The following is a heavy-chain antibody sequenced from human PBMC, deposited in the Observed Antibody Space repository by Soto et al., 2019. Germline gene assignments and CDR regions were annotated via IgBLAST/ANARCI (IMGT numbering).Heavy chain of an antibody. CDR2: ISAYNGNT. CDR1: GSPLPSLP. CDR3: ARDPPPPDY. V-gene: IGHV1-18*01. Sequence: QVQLVQSGAEVKKPGASVKVSCKASGSPLPSLPISWSRQAPGKGLEWMGWISAYNGNTNYAQKLQGRVTMTTDTSTSTAYMELRSLRSDDTAVYYCARDPPPPDYWGQGTLVTVSS. J-gene: IGHJ4*02.